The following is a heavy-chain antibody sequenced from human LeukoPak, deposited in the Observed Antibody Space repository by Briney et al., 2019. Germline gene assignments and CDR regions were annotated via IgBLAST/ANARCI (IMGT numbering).Heavy chain of an antibody. J-gene: IGHJ4*02. V-gene: IGHV3-21*01. D-gene: IGHD6-19*01. CDR3: ARDMAGRSRPPFDY. CDR2: IDGSSRYI. Sequence: GGSLRLSCAASGFTFSSHTMNWVRQAPGKGLEWVSSIDGSSRYIYYADSVRGRFTISRDNAKNSLHLQMNSLRVEDTGVYFCARDMAGRSRPPFDYWGQGTLVTVSS. CDR1: GFTFSSHT.